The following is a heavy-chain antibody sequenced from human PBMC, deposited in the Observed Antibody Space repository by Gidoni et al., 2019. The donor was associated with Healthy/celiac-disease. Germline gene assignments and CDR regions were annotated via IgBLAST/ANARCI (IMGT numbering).Heavy chain of an antibody. CDR2: IRSKAYGGTT. Sequence: EVQLVESGGGLVQPGRSLRLSCTASGFTFGDYAMSWFRQAPGKGLEWVGFIRSKAYGGTTEYAASVKGRFTISRDDSKSIAYLQMNSLKTEDTAVYYCNNGGRKGPLEPGDPQSYYYYGMDVWGQGTTVTVSS. V-gene: IGHV3-49*03. CDR1: GFTFGDYA. CDR3: NNGGRKGPLEPGDPQSYYYYGMDV. D-gene: IGHD1-1*01. J-gene: IGHJ6*02.